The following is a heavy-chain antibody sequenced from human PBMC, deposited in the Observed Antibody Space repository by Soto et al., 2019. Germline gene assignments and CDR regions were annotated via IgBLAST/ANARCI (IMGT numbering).Heavy chain of an antibody. D-gene: IGHD6-13*01. Sequence: QAQVVQSGAEVRKPGSSVKLSCKASEGTFNSYAIAWVRQAPGQGLEWMGGSIPYYNTLNYAQKFQDRVTITAYDSANTVYMDLSSLRSDDTAVYFGASGASRWYPYFFDSWAQGTLVTVSS. CDR1: EGTFNSYA. V-gene: IGHV1-69*01. J-gene: IGHJ4*02. CDR3: ASGASRWYPYFFDS. CDR2: SIPYYNTL.